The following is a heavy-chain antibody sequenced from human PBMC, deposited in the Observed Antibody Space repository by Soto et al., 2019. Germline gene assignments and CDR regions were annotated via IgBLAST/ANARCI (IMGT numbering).Heavy chain of an antibody. CDR1: GGSVSNGAYY. CDR3: ARDSSGSYGEYYFDY. CDR2: IYYSGST. D-gene: IGHD3-16*01. J-gene: IGHJ4*02. V-gene: IGHV4-31*03. Sequence: QVQLQESGPGLVKPSQTLSLTCTVSGGSVSNGAYYWSWIRQHPGKGLEWIGYIYYSGSTYYNPSLKSRVTISVDTSKNQFSLKLSSVTAADTAVYYCARDSSGSYGEYYFDYWGQGTLVTVSS.